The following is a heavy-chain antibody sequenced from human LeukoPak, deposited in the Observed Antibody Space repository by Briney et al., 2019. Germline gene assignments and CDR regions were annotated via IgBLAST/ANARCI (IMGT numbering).Heavy chain of an antibody. D-gene: IGHD3-10*01. J-gene: IGHJ5*02. CDR2: ISSSSSYI. Sequence: PGGSLRLSCAASGFTFSSYSMNWVRQAPGKGLEWVSSISSSSSYIYYADSVKGRFTISRDNAKNSLYLQMNSLRAEDTAVYYCARYGSGSPRTNNWFDPWGQGTLVTVSS. CDR3: ARYGSGSPRTNNWFDP. CDR1: GFTFSSYS. V-gene: IGHV3-21*04.